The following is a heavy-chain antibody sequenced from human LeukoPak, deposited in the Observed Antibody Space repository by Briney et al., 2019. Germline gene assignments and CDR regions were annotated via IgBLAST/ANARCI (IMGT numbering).Heavy chain of an antibody. Sequence: GASVKVSCKTSGYTFTSNWMHWVRQAPGQGLEWMGIINPNGGSTFYPQKFQGRITVTRDTSSSTVYMELSSLRSEDTAVYYCARDHSSEEKSWWLDPSGQGTLVTVSS. CDR3: ARDHSSEEKSWWLDP. D-gene: IGHD3-16*02. J-gene: IGHJ5*02. CDR2: INPNGGST. CDR1: GYTFTSNW. V-gene: IGHV1-46*01.